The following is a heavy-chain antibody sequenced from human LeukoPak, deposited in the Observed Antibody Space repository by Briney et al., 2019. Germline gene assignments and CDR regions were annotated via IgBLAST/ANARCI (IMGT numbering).Heavy chain of an antibody. V-gene: IGHV3-21*01. CDR3: ARTPYYGSGSYYYYFDY. D-gene: IGHD3-10*01. CDR1: GFTFSGYS. Sequence: PGGSLRLSCAASGFTFSGYSMNWVRQAPGKGLEWVSSISSSSSYIYYADSVKGRFTISRDNAKNSLYLQMNSLRAEDTAVYYCARTPYYGSGSYYYYFDYWGQGTLVTVSS. CDR2: ISSSSSYI. J-gene: IGHJ4*02.